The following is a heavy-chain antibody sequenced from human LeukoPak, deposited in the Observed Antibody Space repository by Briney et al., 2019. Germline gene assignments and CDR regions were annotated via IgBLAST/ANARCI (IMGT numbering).Heavy chain of an antibody. CDR3: ARGGHYYDSSGYFPLFGY. V-gene: IGHV3-53*01. CDR1: GFTVSSNY. D-gene: IGHD3-22*01. CDR2: IYSGGST. Sequence: GGSLRLSCAASGFTVSSNYMSWVRQAPGKGLEWVSVIYSGGSTYYADSVKGRFTISRDNSKNTLYLQMNSLGAEDTAVYYCARGGHYYDSSGYFPLFGYWGQGTLVTVSS. J-gene: IGHJ4*02.